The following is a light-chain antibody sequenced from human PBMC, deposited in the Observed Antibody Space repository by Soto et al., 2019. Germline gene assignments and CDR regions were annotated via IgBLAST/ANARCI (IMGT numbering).Light chain of an antibody. CDR2: DSS. CDR1: QSVGTY. CDR3: QQRSDWPST. Sequence: EIVLTQSPATLFLSPGEKATLSCRASQSVGTYFAWYQQKPGQAPRLLIYDSSNRATGIPARFSGSGSGTDFTLTISSLEPEDFAVYYCQQRSDWPSTFGGGTKV. V-gene: IGKV3-11*01. J-gene: IGKJ4*01.